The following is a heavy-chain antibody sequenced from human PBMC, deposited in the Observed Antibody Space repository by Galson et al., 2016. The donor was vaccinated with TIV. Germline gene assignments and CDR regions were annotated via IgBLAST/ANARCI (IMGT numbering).Heavy chain of an antibody. J-gene: IGHJ6*02. CDR1: DDSISSTDYY. V-gene: IGHV4-30-4*08. D-gene: IGHD3-10*01. Sequence: TLSLTCTVSDDSISSTDYYWTWIRQPPGKGLEWIGYIYYSGNTNYKSSLRSRVTISVDLSKNQFSLKLNSVTAADTAVYYCARERGGVLRGVTSTFVMDVWGQGTTVTVSS. CDR3: ARERGGVLRGVTSTFVMDV. CDR2: IYYSGNT.